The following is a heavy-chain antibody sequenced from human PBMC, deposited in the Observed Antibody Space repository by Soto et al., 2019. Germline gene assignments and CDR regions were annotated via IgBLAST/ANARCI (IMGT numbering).Heavy chain of an antibody. CDR2: IWYDGSNK. Sequence: QVQLVESGGGVVQPGRSLRLSCAASGFTFSSYGMHWVRQAPGMGLEWVAVIWYDGSNKYYADSVKGRFTISRDNSKNTLYLQMNSLRAEDTAVYYCARGYTYYYGSGSYFDSWGQGTLVTVSS. D-gene: IGHD3-10*01. J-gene: IGHJ4*02. V-gene: IGHV3-33*01. CDR1: GFTFSSYG. CDR3: ARGYTYYYGSGSYFDS.